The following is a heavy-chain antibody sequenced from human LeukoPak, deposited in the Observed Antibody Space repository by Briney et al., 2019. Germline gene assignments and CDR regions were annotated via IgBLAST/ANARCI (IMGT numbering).Heavy chain of an antibody. D-gene: IGHD6-13*01. CDR3: ARVAAGIGFFQH. V-gene: IGHV4-38-2*02. CDR1: GYSISSGYY. CDR2: IHHSGST. Sequence: SETLSLTCIVSGYSISSGYYWGWIRQPPGKGLEWIGNIHHSGSTYYNPSLKSRVTISVDTSKNQLSPKLSSVTAADTAVYYCARVAAGIGFFQHWGQGTLVTVSS. J-gene: IGHJ1*01.